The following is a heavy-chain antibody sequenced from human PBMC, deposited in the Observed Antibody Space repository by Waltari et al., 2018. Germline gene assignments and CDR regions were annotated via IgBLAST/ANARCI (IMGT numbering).Heavy chain of an antibody. Sequence: QVQVLQFGVEVKQLGSSVKFPCKAFVRSFSIYAISWVRQYPGQGREWMGGIIPILGIANYAQKFKGRVTITADKSTSTAYMELSSLRSEDTAVYYCARVRDIVVVVAAGAFDIWGQGTMVTVSS. CDR1: VRSFSIYA. V-gene: IGHV1-69*10. CDR3: ARVRDIVVVVAAGAFDI. D-gene: IGHD2-15*01. J-gene: IGHJ3*02. CDR2: IIPILGIA.